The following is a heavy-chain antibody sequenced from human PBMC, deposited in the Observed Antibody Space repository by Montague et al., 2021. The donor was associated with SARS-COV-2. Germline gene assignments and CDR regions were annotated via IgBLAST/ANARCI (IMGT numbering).Heavy chain of an antibody. Sequence: SETLSLTCTVSGDSISDYYWSWIRQPPGMGLEWIGYIFRSGATNYNPPLKSRVIISLDTSKSQFSLRLSSVTAADMAIYYCARTSRGSRHFYGVDVWGQGTTVTVSS. CDR2: IFRSGAT. V-gene: IGHV4-59*01. J-gene: IGHJ6*02. D-gene: IGHD5-12*01. CDR1: GDSISDYY. CDR3: ARTSRGSRHFYGVDV.